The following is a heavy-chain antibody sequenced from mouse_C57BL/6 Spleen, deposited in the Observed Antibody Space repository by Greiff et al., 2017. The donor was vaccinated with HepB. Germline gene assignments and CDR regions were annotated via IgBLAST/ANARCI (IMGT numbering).Heavy chain of an antibody. CDR2: IHPNSGST. Sequence: VQLQQPGAELVKPGASVKLSCKASGYTFTSYWMHWVKQRPGQGLEWIGMIHPNSGSTNYNEKFKSKATLTVDKSSSTAYMQLSSLTSEDSAVYYCARENYGSSSDWYFDVWGTGTTVTVSS. J-gene: IGHJ1*03. V-gene: IGHV1-64*01. D-gene: IGHD1-1*01. CDR3: ARENYGSSSDWYFDV. CDR1: GYTFTSYW.